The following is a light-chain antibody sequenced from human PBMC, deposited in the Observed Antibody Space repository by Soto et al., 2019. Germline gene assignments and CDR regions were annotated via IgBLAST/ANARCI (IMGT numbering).Light chain of an antibody. V-gene: IGKV3-15*01. J-gene: IGKJ4*01. Sequence: EVVLTQSPATLSLSPGERASLSCRASQSVDNYLAWYQKKPGQGPRLLIYGASTRATGIPARFSGSGSGTEFTLTINSLQSEDYAVYFCHHYHNAAGTFGGGTKVDIK. CDR2: GAS. CDR3: HHYHNAAGT. CDR1: QSVDNY.